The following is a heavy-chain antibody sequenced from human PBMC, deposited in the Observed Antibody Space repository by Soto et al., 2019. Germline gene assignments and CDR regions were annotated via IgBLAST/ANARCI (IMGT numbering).Heavy chain of an antibody. V-gene: IGHV4-59*08. Sequence: PSETLSLTCTVSGGSISSYYWSWIRQPPGKGLEWIGYIYYSGSTNYNPSLKSRVIISVDTSTNQFSLRLSSVTAAYTAVYYCAIRNYYGSGSYHYYFDYWGHGTLVTVCS. D-gene: IGHD3-10*01. CDR1: GGSISSYY. CDR3: AIRNYYGSGSYHYYFDY. CDR2: IYYSGST. J-gene: IGHJ4*01.